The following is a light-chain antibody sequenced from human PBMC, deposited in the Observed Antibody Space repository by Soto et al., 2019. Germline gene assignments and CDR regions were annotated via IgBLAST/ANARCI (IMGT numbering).Light chain of an antibody. CDR1: SSDVGSYNR. V-gene: IGLV2-18*02. Sequence: QSALTQPPSVSGSPGQSVTISCTGNSSDVGSYNRVSWYQQPPGTAPKLMICQVSNRPSGVPDRFSGSKSGNTASLTISGLQAEDEADYYCSSYTSSGTWVFGGGTKVTVL. J-gene: IGLJ3*02. CDR3: SSYTSSGTWV. CDR2: QVS.